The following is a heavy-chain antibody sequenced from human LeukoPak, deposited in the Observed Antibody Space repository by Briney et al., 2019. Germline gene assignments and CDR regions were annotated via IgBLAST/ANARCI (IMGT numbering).Heavy chain of an antibody. CDR1: GGSFSGYY. CDR2: INHSGST. Sequence: SETLSLTCAVYGGSFSGYYWSWIRQPPGKGLEWIGEINHSGSTNYNPSLKSRVTISVDTSKNQFSLKLSSVTAADTAVYYCARGLYRSDQQPIYDSSGYYYDYWGQGTLVTVSS. V-gene: IGHV4-34*01. J-gene: IGHJ4*02. CDR3: ARGLYRSDQQPIYDSSGYYYDY. D-gene: IGHD3-22*01.